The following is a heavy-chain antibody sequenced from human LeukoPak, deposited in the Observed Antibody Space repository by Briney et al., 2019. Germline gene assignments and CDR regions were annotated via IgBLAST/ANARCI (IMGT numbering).Heavy chain of an antibody. CDR3: ARQSPYSSSWYPSYYYYGMDV. J-gene: IGHJ6*02. CDR2: IYYSGST. V-gene: IGHV4-61*08. D-gene: IGHD6-13*01. Sequence: SETLSLTCTVSGGSISSGGYYWSWIRQSPGKGLEWIGYIYYSGSTNYNPSLKSRVTISVDTSKNQFSLKLSSVTAADTAVYYCARQSPYSSSWYPSYYYYGMDVWGQGTTVTVSS. CDR1: GGSISSGGYY.